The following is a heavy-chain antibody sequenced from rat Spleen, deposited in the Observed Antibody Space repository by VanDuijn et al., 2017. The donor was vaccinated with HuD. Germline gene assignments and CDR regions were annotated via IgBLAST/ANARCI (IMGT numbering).Heavy chain of an antibody. CDR2: ISYGDSSGHSGT. CDR3: ATDGDYYSGWLAY. Sequence: EVQLVESDGGLVQPGRSLKLSCAASGFTFSDYYMAWVRQAPTTGLEWVATISYGDSSGHSGTYYRDSVKGRFTISRDNAKNILYLQMDSLRSEDTATYYCATDGDYYSGWLAYWGQGTLVTVSS. D-gene: IGHD1-1*01. J-gene: IGHJ3*01. V-gene: IGHV5-20*01. CDR1: GFTFSDYY.